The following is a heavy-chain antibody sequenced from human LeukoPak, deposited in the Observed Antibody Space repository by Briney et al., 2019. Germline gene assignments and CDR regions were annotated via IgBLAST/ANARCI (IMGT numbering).Heavy chain of an antibody. J-gene: IGHJ4*02. CDR2: IKEDGSEK. CDR3: ARRGSTDY. Sequence: GGSLRLSCAASGFSFSGYRMTWVRQAPGKGLEWMANIKEDGSEKYYADFVKGRFTISRDNAKNSLDLQMNSLRAEDTAVYYCARRGSTDYWGQGTLVTVSS. CDR1: GFSFSGYR. V-gene: IGHV3-7*03. D-gene: IGHD2/OR15-2a*01.